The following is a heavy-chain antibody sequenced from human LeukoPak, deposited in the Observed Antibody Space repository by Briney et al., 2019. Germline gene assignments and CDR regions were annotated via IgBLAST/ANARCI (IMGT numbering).Heavy chain of an antibody. Sequence: SETLSLTCTVSGGSISSYYWSWIRQPPGKGLEWIGYIYYSGSTNYNPSLKSRVTISVDTSKNQSSLKLSSVTAADTAVYYCARQDTAMVYFDYWGQGTLVTVSS. J-gene: IGHJ4*02. CDR3: ARQDTAMVYFDY. D-gene: IGHD5-18*01. CDR1: GGSISSYY. V-gene: IGHV4-59*01. CDR2: IYYSGST.